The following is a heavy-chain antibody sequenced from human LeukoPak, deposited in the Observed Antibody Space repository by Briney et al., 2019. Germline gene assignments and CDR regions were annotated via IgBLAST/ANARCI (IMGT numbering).Heavy chain of an antibody. Sequence: GGSLRPSCAASGFTFSNYWMHWVRQAPGKGLVWVSRINSDGSSTSYADSVKGRFTISRDNAKNTLYLQMNSLRAEDTAVYYCARVSSGSYFGYYYYMDVWGKGTTVTVSS. J-gene: IGHJ6*03. D-gene: IGHD1-26*01. CDR3: ARVSSGSYFGYYYYMDV. CDR2: INSDGSST. CDR1: GFTFSNYW. V-gene: IGHV3-74*01.